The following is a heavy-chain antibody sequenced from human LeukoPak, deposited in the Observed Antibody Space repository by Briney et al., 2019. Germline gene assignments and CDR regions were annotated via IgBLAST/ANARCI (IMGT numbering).Heavy chain of an antibody. CDR3: ARDKKPPDYLFDY. J-gene: IGHJ4*02. D-gene: IGHD5-12*01. V-gene: IGHV4-34*01. CDR2: INHSGST. Sequence: SETLSLTCAVYGGSFSGYYWSWSRQPPGKGLEWIGEINHSGSTKYNPSLKSRVTISVDTSTNQFSLKLTPLCIAEPAIYYCARDKKPPDYLFDYWGQGSLVTVSS. CDR1: GGSFSGYY.